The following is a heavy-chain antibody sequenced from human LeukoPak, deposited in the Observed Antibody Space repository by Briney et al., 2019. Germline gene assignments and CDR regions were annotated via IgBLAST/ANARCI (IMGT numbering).Heavy chain of an antibody. CDR3: ARANRVSLYYFDY. V-gene: IGHV4-38-2*02. CDR2: IYHSGNT. D-gene: IGHD5/OR15-5a*01. J-gene: IGHJ4*02. Sequence: SETLSLTCTVSGSSISSAYYWGWIRQPPGKGLEWIASIYHSGNTYYNPPLKSRVTISVDTSKNQFSLKLSSVTAADTAVYYCARANRVSLYYFDYWGQGTLVTVSS. CDR1: GSSISSAYY.